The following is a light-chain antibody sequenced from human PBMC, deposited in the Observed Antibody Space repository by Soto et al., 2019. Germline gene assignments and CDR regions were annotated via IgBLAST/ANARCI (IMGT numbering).Light chain of an antibody. Sequence: IEMTQSPATLSLAPGERATLSCRASQSVSSYLAWYQHKPGQAPRLLIYDASNRATGIPARFSGSGSGTDFTLTISSLEPEDFAVYYCQQRRNWPLTFGGGTKVDIK. V-gene: IGKV3-11*01. J-gene: IGKJ4*01. CDR3: QQRRNWPLT. CDR1: QSVSSY. CDR2: DAS.